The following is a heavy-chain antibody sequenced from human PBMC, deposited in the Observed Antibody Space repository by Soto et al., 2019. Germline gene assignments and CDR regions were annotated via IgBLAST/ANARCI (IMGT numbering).Heavy chain of an antibody. Sequence: SETLSLTCPVSLVSISRYFWGWIRQPPGKGLKLIGYIYYTGSTNYHPSLKNRVTISVDTSQNQFSLKLNSVTAADTAVYFCARSLRNDLFDYWGQGDLVTCSS. CDR3: ARSLRNDLFDY. J-gene: IGHJ4*02. CDR1: LVSISRYF. V-gene: IGHV4-59*01. CDR2: IYYTGST. D-gene: IGHD3-16*01.